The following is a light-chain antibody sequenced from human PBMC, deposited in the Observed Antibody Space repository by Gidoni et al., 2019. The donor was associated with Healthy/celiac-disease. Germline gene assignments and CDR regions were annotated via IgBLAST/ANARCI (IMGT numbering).Light chain of an antibody. CDR1: QDISNY. J-gene: IGKJ4*01. CDR2: DAS. V-gene: IGKV1-33*01. CDR3: QQYDNLPLT. Sequence: DIQMTQSPSSLSASVGDRVTITCQASQDISNYLNWYQQKPRKAPKLLIYDASNLETGVPSRFSGSGSGTDFTFTISRLQPEDIATYYCQQYDNLPLTFGGGTKVEIK.